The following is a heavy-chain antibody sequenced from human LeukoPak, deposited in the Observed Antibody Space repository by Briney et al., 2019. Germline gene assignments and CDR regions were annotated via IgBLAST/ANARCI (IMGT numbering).Heavy chain of an antibody. V-gene: IGHV3-30*03. J-gene: IGHJ6*02. Sequence: GGSLRLSCAASGFTFSSYGMHWVRQAPGKGLEWVAVISYDGSNKYYADSVKGRFTISRDNSKNTLYLQMNSLKASDTAMYYCARSDSYYGMDVWGQGTKVTVSS. CDR2: ISYDGSNK. CDR3: ARSDSYYGMDV. CDR1: GFTFSSYG.